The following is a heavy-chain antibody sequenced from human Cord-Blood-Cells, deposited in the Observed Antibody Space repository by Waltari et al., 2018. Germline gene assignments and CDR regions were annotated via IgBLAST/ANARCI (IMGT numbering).Heavy chain of an antibody. Sequence: QVQLVQSGAEVKKPGASVKVSCKASGYTFTGYYMHWVRQAPGQGLEWMGWINPTSGGTKYAQKFQGRVTMTRDTSISTAYMELSRLRSDDTAVYYCARGYSGYDYAFDIWGQGTMVTVSS. CDR3: ARGYSGYDYAFDI. V-gene: IGHV1-2*02. J-gene: IGHJ3*02. D-gene: IGHD5-12*01. CDR2: INPTSGGT. CDR1: GYTFTGYY.